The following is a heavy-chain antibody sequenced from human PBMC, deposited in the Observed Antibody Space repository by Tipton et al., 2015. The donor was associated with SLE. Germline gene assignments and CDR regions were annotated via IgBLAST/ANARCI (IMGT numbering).Heavy chain of an antibody. CDR3: ATTSCSGDSCLVDH. V-gene: IGHV4-39*07. CDR2: VYSTGST. Sequence: TLSLTCTVSGGSISSGGYYWTWIRQHPGKGLEWIGSVYSTGSTYRNPSLKSRVTVSLDTSNNQFSLNLNSVTAADTAVYYCATTSCSGDSCLVDHWGQGTLVTVS. CDR1: GGSISSGGYY. J-gene: IGHJ4*02. D-gene: IGHD2-21*01.